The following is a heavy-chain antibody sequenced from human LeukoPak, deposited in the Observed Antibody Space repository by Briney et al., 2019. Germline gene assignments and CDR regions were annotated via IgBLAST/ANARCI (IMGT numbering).Heavy chain of an antibody. CDR2: ISSSSSYI. Sequence: SGGSLRLSCAASGFTFSSYAMSWVRQAPGKGLEWVSSISSSSSYIYYADSVKGRFTISRDNAKNSLYLQMNSLRAEDTAVYYCAREIARSGRLLDYWGQGTLVTVSS. J-gene: IGHJ4*02. CDR1: GFTFSSYA. V-gene: IGHV3-21*01. D-gene: IGHD6-19*01. CDR3: AREIARSGRLLDY.